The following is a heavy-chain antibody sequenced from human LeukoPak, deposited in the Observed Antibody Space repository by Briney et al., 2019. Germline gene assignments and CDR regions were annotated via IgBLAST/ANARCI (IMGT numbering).Heavy chain of an antibody. V-gene: IGHV4-34*01. D-gene: IGHD6-19*01. CDR3: ARGVAVAGKPIKLKDWYFDL. J-gene: IGHJ2*01. CDR2: INHSGST. CDR1: GYSISSGYY. Sequence: PSETLSLTCAVSGYSISSGYYWSWIRQPPGKGLEWIGEINHSGSTNYNPSLKSRVTISVDTSKNHFSLKLSSVTAADTAVYYCARGVAVAGKPIKLKDWYFDLWGRGTLVTVSS.